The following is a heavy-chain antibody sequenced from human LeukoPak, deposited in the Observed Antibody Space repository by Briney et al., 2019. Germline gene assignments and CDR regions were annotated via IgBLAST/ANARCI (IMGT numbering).Heavy chain of an antibody. D-gene: IGHD3-3*01. CDR2: IDHSGST. Sequence: SETLSLTCAVSGYSISSVYYWGWIRQPPGKGLDGIRRIDHSGSTYYNPSLKSRVTKLVDTSKNQFSLKLSSVTAADTAVYYCARGRKGVDFWSGYYSPHYFDYWGQGTLVTVSS. CDR3: ARGRKGVDFWSGYYSPHYFDY. V-gene: IGHV4-38-2*01. J-gene: IGHJ4*02. CDR1: GYSISSVYY.